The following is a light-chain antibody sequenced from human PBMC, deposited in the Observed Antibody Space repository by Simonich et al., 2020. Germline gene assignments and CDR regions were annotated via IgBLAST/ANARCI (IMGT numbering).Light chain of an antibody. V-gene: IGLV2-14*01. J-gene: IGLJ2*01. Sequence: QSALTQPASVSGSPGQSITISCTGTSSDVGGYNYVSWYQQHPGKAPKLMIYDVSKRPSGVSNRFSGSKSGNPASLTISGLQAEDEADYYCCSYAGSSNVVFGGGTKLTVL. CDR1: SSDVGGYNY. CDR3: CSYAGSSNVV. CDR2: DVS.